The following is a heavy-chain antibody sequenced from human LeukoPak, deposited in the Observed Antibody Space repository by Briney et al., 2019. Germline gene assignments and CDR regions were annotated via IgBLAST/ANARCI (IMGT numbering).Heavy chain of an antibody. CDR1: GFAFSSSW. J-gene: IGHJ3*02. CDR3: TTEVLEGATDGTFDI. Sequence: PGGSLRLSCAASGFAFSSSWMAWVRQAPGKGLEWVANMNPDGSTKNYVDSVRGRFTISRDNAKNLLYLQMNSLRGDDTAVYYCTTEVLEGATDGTFDIWGQGTMVTVSS. D-gene: IGHD1-26*01. CDR2: MNPDGSTK. V-gene: IGHV3-7*05.